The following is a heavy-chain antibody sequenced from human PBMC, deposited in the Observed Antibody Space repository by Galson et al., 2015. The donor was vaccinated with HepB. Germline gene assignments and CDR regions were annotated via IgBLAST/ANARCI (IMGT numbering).Heavy chain of an antibody. CDR1: GDTFRTYS. CDR3: ARRHGRGGSDI. J-gene: IGHJ3*02. V-gene: IGHV1-69*08. CDR2: IIPFLHTT. D-gene: IGHD5-12*01. Sequence: SVKVSCKASGDTFRTYSISWVRQAPGQGLEWVGRIIPFLHTTHYAQKFKDRVTITADKTTNTAYMDLGSLKSDDTAVYYCARRHGRGGSDIWGQGTMVTVSA.